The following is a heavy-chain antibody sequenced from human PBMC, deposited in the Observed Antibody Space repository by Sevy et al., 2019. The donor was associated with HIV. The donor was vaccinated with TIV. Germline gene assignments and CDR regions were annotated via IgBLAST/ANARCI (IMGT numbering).Heavy chain of an antibody. V-gene: IGHV4-61*02. D-gene: IGHD3-22*01. Sequence: SETLSLTCTVSGDSITSGYNFWSWIRQPAGKGLEWIGRISTSGSTNYNSSLKSRVSMSIDTSKNQFSLKLSSLSAADTADYYCAREPYYETSGYPWYFDYWGQGTLVTVSS. CDR1: GDSITSGYNF. CDR3: AREPYYETSGYPWYFDY. CDR2: ISTSGST. J-gene: IGHJ4*02.